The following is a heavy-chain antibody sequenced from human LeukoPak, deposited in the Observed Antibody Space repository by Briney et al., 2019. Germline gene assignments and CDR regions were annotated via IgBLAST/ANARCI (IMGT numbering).Heavy chain of an antibody. CDR1: GGSISSGDYY. Sequence: SETLSLTCSVSGGSISSGDYYWSWIRQPPGKGLEWIGYIYYGGSTNYSPSLKSRLAMSVDTSKNQLSLTLRSVTVADTAMYYCARVPSSYYGLDVWGQGTTVTVSS. CDR3: ARVPSSYYGLDV. J-gene: IGHJ6*02. CDR2: IYYGGST. V-gene: IGHV4-30-4*01.